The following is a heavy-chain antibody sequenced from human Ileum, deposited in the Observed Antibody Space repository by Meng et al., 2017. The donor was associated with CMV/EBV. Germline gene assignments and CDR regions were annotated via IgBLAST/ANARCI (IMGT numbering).Heavy chain of an antibody. CDR2: IKPDGSG. D-gene: IGHD5-24*01. J-gene: IGHJ4*02. CDR1: GFTVSSNY. Sequence: GGSLRLSCAASGFTVSSNYMSWVRQAPGKGLEWVANIKPDGSGEFVDTVKGRFTISRDNAKNLLYLQMNSLRAEDTAVYYCAHGDAFFFEHWGQGILVTVSS. CDR3: AHGDAFFFEH. V-gene: IGHV3-7*01.